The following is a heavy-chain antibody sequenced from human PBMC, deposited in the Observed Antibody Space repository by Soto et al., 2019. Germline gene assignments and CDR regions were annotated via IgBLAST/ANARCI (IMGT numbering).Heavy chain of an antibody. Sequence: VGSLRLSCAASVFTVSSTYMSCVRQAPGKGLEWISIIYSGGSTFYADSVKGRFTISRDNSKNALYLQMNSLRAEDTAVYYCARGVTITHGTFDYRGQRTLVTVSS. CDR1: VFTVSSTY. CDR2: IYSGGST. V-gene: IGHV3-53*01. CDR3: ARGVTITHGTFDY. J-gene: IGHJ4*02. D-gene: IGHD5-12*01.